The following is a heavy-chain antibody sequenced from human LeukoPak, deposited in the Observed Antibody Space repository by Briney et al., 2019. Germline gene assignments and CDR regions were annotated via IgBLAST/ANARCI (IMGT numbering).Heavy chain of an antibody. V-gene: IGHV4-34*01. D-gene: IGHD5-12*01. CDR1: GGSFSGYY. CDR3: ARNRGIVATIYDY. J-gene: IGHJ4*02. CDR2: TNHSGST. Sequence: SETLSLTCAVYGGSFSGYYWSWIRQPPGKGLEWIGETNHSGSTNYNPSLKSRVTISVDTSKNQFSLKLSSVTAADTAVYYCARNRGIVATIYDYWGQGTLVTVSS.